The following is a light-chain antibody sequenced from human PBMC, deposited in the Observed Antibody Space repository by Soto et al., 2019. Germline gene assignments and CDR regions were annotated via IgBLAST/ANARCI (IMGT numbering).Light chain of an antibody. CDR3: QQANSFPIT. CDR2: AAS. V-gene: IGKV1-12*01. CDR1: QGISTW. J-gene: IGKJ5*01. Sequence: DIQMTQSPSSVSASVGDRVTITCRASQGISTWLDWYQQKPGKAPKVLIYAASNLKGGVPSRFSGSGSGTDFTLTSTSLQPEDFATYHCQQANSFPITFGQGTRLE.